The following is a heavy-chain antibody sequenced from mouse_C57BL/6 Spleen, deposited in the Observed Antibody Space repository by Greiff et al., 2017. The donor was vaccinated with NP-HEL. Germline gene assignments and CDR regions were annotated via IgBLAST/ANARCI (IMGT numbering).Heavy chain of an antibody. CDR1: GYTFTSYW. J-gene: IGHJ2*01. CDR3: ARGGYYYGSSLFDY. V-gene: IGHV1-69*01. Sequence: VQLQQPGAELVMPGASVKLSCKASGYTFTSYWMHWVKQRPGQGLEWIGEIDPSDSYTNYNQKFKGKSTLTVDKSSSTAYMQLSSLTSEDSAVYYCARGGYYYGSSLFDYWGQGTTLTVSS. CDR2: IDPSDSYT. D-gene: IGHD1-1*01.